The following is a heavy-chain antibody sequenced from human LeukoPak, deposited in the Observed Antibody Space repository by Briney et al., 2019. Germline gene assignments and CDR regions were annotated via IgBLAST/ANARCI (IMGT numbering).Heavy chain of an antibody. D-gene: IGHD5-24*01. CDR1: GDSVSSNSAA. J-gene: IGHJ6*02. CDR2: TYYRSKWYN. Sequence: SQTLSLTCAISGDSVSSNSAAWNWIRQSPSRGFEWLGRTYYRSKWYNDYAVSVKSRITINPDTSKNQFSLQLNSVTPEDTAVYYCARDRGDGYNSYYYYGMDVWGQGTTVTVSS. V-gene: IGHV6-1*01. CDR3: ARDRGDGYNSYYYYGMDV.